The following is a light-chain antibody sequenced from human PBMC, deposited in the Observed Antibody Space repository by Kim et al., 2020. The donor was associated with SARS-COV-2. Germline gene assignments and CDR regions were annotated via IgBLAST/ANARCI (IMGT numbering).Light chain of an antibody. J-gene: IGKJ1*01. Sequence: LSAAGTAHISSRGSRSGSSYECWHQQHPGQATRLIIYDASNGTTGTPARISGSGSGTDLTITSSLLEPEDLAVYYWQQRSSRPLTFGQGTKVDIK. CDR2: DAS. V-gene: IGKV3-11*01. CDR3: QQRSSRPLT. CDR1: RSGSSY.